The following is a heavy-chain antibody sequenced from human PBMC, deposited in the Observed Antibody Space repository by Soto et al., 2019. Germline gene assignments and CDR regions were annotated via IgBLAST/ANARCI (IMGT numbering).Heavy chain of an antibody. CDR1: GGSISSSSYY. V-gene: IGHV4-39*01. J-gene: IGHJ4*02. CDR3: ASVGRIQTWIPDSFYFDY. CDR2: IYSSGST. Sequence: QLHLQESGPGLVKPSETLSLTCTVSGGSISSSSYYWAWIRQPPGKGLEWIGSIYSSGSTYYNPSLKSRVTISVDTSKNQLSLKLRSVTAADTAVFYCASVGRIQTWIPDSFYFDYWGQGPLVTVSS. D-gene: IGHD5-18*01.